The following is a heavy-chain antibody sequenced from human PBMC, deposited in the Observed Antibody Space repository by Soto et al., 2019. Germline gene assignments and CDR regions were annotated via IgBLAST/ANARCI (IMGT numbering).Heavy chain of an antibody. CDR3: ARRRGEYSGYDYYYYMDV. CDR2: IYYSGST. V-gene: IGHV4-59*08. D-gene: IGHD5-12*01. CDR1: GGSISSYY. J-gene: IGHJ6*03. Sequence: SETLSLTCTVSGGSISSYYWSWIRQPPGKGLEWIGYIYYSGSTNYNPSLKSRVTISVDTSKNQFALKLSSVTAADTAVYYCARRRGEYSGYDYYYYMDVWGKGTTVTVSS.